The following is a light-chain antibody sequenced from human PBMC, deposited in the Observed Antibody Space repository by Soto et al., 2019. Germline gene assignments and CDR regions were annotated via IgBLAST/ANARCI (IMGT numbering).Light chain of an antibody. CDR1: QSVSSSY. J-gene: IGKJ4*01. CDR3: QPYNNWPLT. Sequence: EIVLTQSPGTLSLSPGERATLSCRASQSVSSSYLAWYQQQPGQAPRLLIYGASSRATGIPDRFGGSGSGTDFTLTINSLQSEDFAVYYCQPYNNWPLTFGGGTKVDI. V-gene: IGKV3-20*01. CDR2: GAS.